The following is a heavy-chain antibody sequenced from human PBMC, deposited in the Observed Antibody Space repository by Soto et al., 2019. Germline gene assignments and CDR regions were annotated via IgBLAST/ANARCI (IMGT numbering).Heavy chain of an antibody. D-gene: IGHD2-21*01. CDR3: FKDGGTLPNVVIHPFDI. CDR2: ISTDGTEK. CDR1: GFTFSSYV. Sequence: PGGSLRLSCVASGFTFSSYVIHWVRQAPGKGLEWVALISTDGTEKHYPGSVRGRFTISRDNSKNTLYLQMNSLRTEDTAVYYCFKDGGTLPNVVIHPFDIWGKGTKVTVS. V-gene: IGHV3-30-3*02. J-gene: IGHJ3*02.